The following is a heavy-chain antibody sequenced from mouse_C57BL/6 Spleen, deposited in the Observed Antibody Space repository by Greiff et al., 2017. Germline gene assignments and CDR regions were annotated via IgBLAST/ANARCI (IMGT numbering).Heavy chain of an antibody. D-gene: IGHD2-4*01. V-gene: IGHV1-59*01. CDR1: GYTFTSYW. J-gene: IGHJ3*01. CDR3: ALYDYEFGY. CDR2: IDPSDSST. Sequence: QVQLQQPGAELVRPGTSVKLSCKASGYTFTSYWMHWVKQRPGQGLEWIGVIDPSDSSTNYNQKFKGKATLTVDTSSSTAYMQLSSLTSEDSAVYYCALYDYEFGYWGQGTLVTVSA.